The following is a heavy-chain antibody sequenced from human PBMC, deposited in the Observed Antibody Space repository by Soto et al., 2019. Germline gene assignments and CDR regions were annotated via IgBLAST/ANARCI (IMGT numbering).Heavy chain of an antibody. Sequence: QVQLQESGPGLVKPSETLSLTCTVSGGSISSYYWSWIRQPPGKGLEWIGYIYYSGSTNYNPSLKSRVTISVXXSXNQXSLKLSSVTAADTAVYYCARDRSSSWSYYYYGMDVWGQGTTVTVSS. CDR3: ARDRSSSWSYYYYGMDV. J-gene: IGHJ6*02. CDR1: GGSISSYY. V-gene: IGHV4-59*01. CDR2: IYYSGST. D-gene: IGHD6-13*01.